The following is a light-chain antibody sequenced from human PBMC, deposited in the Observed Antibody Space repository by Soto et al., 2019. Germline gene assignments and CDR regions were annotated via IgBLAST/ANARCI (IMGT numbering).Light chain of an antibody. CDR1: QSINVW. V-gene: IGKV1-5*01. CDR3: QQYNSYWT. CDR2: DVS. Sequence: IQMTQSPSTLSASLGDRVTITCRASQSINVWLAWFQQKPGKAPKLLISDVSSLESGVPSRFSGSGFGTEFTLTISSLQPDDGATYYCQQYNSYWTFGQGTKVDIK. J-gene: IGKJ1*01.